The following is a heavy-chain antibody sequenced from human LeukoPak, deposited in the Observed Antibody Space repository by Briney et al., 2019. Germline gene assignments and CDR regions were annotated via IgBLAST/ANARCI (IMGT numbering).Heavy chain of an antibody. V-gene: IGHV4-61*08. Sequence: SETLSLTCAVSGGSISSGGYSWSWIRQPPGKGLEWIGYIYYSGSTNYNPSLKSRVTISVDTSKNQFSLKLSSVTAADTAIYYCARDRSGGYNWFDPWGQGTLVTVSS. CDR2: IYYSGST. CDR3: ARDRSGGYNWFDP. D-gene: IGHD2-15*01. J-gene: IGHJ5*02. CDR1: GGSISSGGYS.